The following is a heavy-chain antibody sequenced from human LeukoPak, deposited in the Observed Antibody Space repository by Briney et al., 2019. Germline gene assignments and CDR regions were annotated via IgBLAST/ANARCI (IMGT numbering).Heavy chain of an antibody. D-gene: IGHD4-23*01. Sequence: SETLSLTCTVSGGSISSYYWSWIRQPPGKGLEWIGYIYYSGSTNYNPSLKSRVTISVDTSKNQFSLKLSSVTAADTAVCYCARSTTVAYYYYYYMDVWGKGTTVTVSS. CDR3: ARSTTVAYYYYYYMDV. CDR2: IYYSGST. J-gene: IGHJ6*03. V-gene: IGHV4-59*01. CDR1: GGSISSYY.